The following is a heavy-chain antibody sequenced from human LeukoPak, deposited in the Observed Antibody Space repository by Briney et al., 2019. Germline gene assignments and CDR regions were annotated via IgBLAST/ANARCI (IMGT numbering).Heavy chain of an antibody. CDR1: GGSISSGDYY. CDR3: ARATLGYDFWSGYYTGEFDY. CDR2: IYYSGST. V-gene: IGHV4-30-4*08. Sequence: PSQTLSLTCTVSGGSISSGDYYWSWIRQPPGKGLEWIGYIYYSGSTYYNPSLKSRVTISVDTSKNQFSLKLSSVTAADTAVYYCARATLGYDFWSGYYTGEFDYWGQGTLVTVSS. D-gene: IGHD3-3*01. J-gene: IGHJ4*02.